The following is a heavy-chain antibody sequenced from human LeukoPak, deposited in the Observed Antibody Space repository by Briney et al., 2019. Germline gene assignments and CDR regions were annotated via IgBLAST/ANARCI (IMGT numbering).Heavy chain of an antibody. D-gene: IGHD1-1*01. Sequence: LSETLSLTCTVSGGSISSYYWSWIRQPPGKGLEWIGYIYYSGSTNYNPSLKSRVTISVDTSKNQFSLKLSSVTAADTAVYYCARVGSGTTGAYYYYGMDVWGKGTTVTVSS. CDR3: ARVGSGTTGAYYYYGMDV. J-gene: IGHJ6*04. CDR2: IYYSGST. V-gene: IGHV4-59*01. CDR1: GGSISSYY.